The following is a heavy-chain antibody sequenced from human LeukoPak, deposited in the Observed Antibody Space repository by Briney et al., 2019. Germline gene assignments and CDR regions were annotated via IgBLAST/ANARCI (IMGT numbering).Heavy chain of an antibody. J-gene: IGHJ5*02. D-gene: IGHD5-12*01. V-gene: IGHV3-30*02. Sequence: GRSLRLFRAVPRHTFRSYRMHGVRQAPGKGLEWVAFIRYDGSDKNYADSVKGRFTISRDNSKNTLYLQMNSLRAEDTAVYYCAKDRVHYSGYDYFDPWGQGTLVTVSS. CDR3: AKDRVHYSGYDYFDP. CDR2: IRYDGSDK. CDR1: RHTFRSYR.